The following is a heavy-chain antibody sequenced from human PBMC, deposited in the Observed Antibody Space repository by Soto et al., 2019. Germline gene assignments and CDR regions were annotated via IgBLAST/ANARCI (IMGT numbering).Heavy chain of an antibody. CDR1: GGSVSSGSYY. CDR2: IYYSGST. Sequence: SETLSLTCTVSGGSVSSGSYYWSWIRQPPGKGLEWIGYIYYSGSTNYNPSLKSRVTISVDTSKNQFSLKLSSVTAADTAVYYCATSHTYYYDSSGYYYAFTSFDYWGQGTLVTVSS. V-gene: IGHV4-61*01. J-gene: IGHJ4*02. CDR3: ATSHTYYYDSSGYYYAFTSFDY. D-gene: IGHD3-22*01.